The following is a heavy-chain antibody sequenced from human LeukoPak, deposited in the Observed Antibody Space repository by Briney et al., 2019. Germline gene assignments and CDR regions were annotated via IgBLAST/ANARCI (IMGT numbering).Heavy chain of an antibody. V-gene: IGHV1-24*01. J-gene: IGHJ4*02. CDR3: ATAEIVEMATISLPIDY. D-gene: IGHD5-24*01. Sequence: ASVKASCKVSRYTLTELSMHWVRQAPGKGLEWMGGFDPEDGETIYAQKFQGRVTMTEDTSTDTAYMELSSLRSEDTAVYYCATAEIVEMATISLPIDYWGQGTLVTVSS. CDR1: RYTLTELS. CDR2: FDPEDGET.